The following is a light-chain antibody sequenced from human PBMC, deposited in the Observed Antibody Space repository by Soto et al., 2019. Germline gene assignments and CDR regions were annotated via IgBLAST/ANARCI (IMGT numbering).Light chain of an antibody. CDR3: CSYAGSSTFFYV. Sequence: QSALTQPASVSGSPGQSITISCTGTSSDVGSYNLVSWYQQHPGKAPKLMIYEVSKRPSGVSNRFSGSKSGNTASLTISGLQAEDEADHYCCSYAGSSTFFYVFGTGTKVTVL. V-gene: IGLV2-23*02. CDR2: EVS. CDR1: SSDVGSYNL. J-gene: IGLJ1*01.